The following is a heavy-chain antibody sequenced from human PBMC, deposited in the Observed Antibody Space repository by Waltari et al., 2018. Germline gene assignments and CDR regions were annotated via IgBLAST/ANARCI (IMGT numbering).Heavy chain of an antibody. D-gene: IGHD4-17*01. CDR3: ARGGYGDHKVFSEYWYFYL. CDR1: GYTFTSYY. J-gene: IGHJ2*01. Sequence: QVQLVQSGAEVKKPGASVKVSCKASGYTFTSYYMHWVRQAPGQGLEWMGIINPSGGSTSYAQKVQGRVTMTRDTSTSTVYMELSSLRSEDTAVYYCARGGYGDHKVFSEYWYFYLWGRGTLVTVSS. V-gene: IGHV1-46*01. CDR2: INPSGGST.